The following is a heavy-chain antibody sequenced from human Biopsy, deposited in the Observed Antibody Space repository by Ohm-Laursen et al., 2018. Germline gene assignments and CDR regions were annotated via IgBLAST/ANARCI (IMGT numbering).Heavy chain of an antibody. CDR2: ISSGGSTI. CDR3: GSSYGIMAAPVHL. D-gene: IGHD3-16*01. V-gene: IGHV3-11*01. Sequence: GSLRLSCSAPGFTFSNYQMSWIRQTPGKGLEWVSHISSGGSTIFHADSVKGRFTISRDDAKGSLYLQMTNLRAEDTAVYYCGSSYGIMAAPVHLWGQGTLVTVSS. J-gene: IGHJ4*01. CDR1: GFTFSNYQ.